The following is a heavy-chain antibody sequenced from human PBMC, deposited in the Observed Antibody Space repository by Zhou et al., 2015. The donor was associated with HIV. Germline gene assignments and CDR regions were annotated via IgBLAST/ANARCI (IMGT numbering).Heavy chain of an antibody. D-gene: IGHD2-2*01. CDR2: LYSGGDT. CDR3: ARDLYCTTTTCWSPLEY. J-gene: IGHJ4*02. V-gene: IGHV3-66*01. CDR1: GFPVSSNY. Sequence: VQLVQSGGGLVKPGRSLRLSCAASGFPVSSNYMSWVRQAPGKGLEWVSILYSGGDTYYADSVKGRFTISRDNSKNTLYLQMNSLRAEDTAVYHCARDLYCTTTTCWSPLEYWGQGTLVTVSS.